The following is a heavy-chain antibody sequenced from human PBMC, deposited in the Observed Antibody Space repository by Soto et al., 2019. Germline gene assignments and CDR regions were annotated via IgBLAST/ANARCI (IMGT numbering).Heavy chain of an antibody. Sequence: LRLSCAASGFTFSSYAMHWVRQARGKGLEWVAVISYDGSNKYYADSVKGRFTISRDNSKNTLYLQMNSLRAEDTAVYYCARDSGASGGSYYYGMDVWGQGTTVTVSS. J-gene: IGHJ6*02. CDR3: ARDSGASGGSYYYGMDV. V-gene: IGHV3-30-3*01. CDR2: ISYDGSNK. D-gene: IGHD2-15*01. CDR1: GFTFSSYA.